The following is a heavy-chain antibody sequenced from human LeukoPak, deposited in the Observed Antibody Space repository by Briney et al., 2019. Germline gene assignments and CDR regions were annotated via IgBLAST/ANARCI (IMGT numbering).Heavy chain of an antibody. D-gene: IGHD1-14*01. CDR2: ISSDVYDGTTE. J-gene: IGHJ4*02. CDR3: AKDQPEAYFDY. Sequence: GGSLRLSCSASGFTFSDYAMDWVRQAPGKGLECVAVISSDVYDGTTEYYADSVKGRFTISRDNSKNTVYLQMNSLRGEDTAVYYCAKDQPEAYFDYWGQGTLVTVSS. V-gene: IGHV3-30-3*02. CDR1: GFTFSDYA.